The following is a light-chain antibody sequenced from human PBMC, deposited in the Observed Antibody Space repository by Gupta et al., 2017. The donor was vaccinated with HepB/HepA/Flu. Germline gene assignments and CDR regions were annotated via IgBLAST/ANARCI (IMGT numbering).Light chain of an antibody. CDR2: GND. Sequence: QSVLTQPPSAFGTPGQRVTISCSGSSANSGSNTVNWFQQFPGTAPKVIIYGNDQRPSGVTDRFSGSKSGTSASLAISRLLSEDEADYYCEAWADSLNVLLFGGGTNLIVL. J-gene: IGLJ2*01. CDR1: SANSGSNT. V-gene: IGLV1-44*01. CDR3: EAWADSLNVLL.